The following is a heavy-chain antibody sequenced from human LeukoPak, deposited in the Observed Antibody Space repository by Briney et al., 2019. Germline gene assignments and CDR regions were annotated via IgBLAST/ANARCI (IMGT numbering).Heavy chain of an antibody. CDR1: AFTFSTYA. V-gene: IGHV3-23*01. Sequence: GGSLRLSCAASAFTFSTYAMSWVRQAPGKGLEWVSVISGSGGNTYYADSVKGRFTISRDNSKHTLYLQMNGLRAEDTALYYCAKENTKMSFRPGESTLTKGYFDFWGQGTLVTVSS. CDR3: AKENTKMSFRPGESTLTKGYFDF. J-gene: IGHJ4*02. CDR2: ISGSGGNT. D-gene: IGHD3-16*01.